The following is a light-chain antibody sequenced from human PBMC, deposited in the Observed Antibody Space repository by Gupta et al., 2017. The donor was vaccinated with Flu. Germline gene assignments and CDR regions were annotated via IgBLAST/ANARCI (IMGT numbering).Light chain of an antibody. J-gene: IGKJ4*01. CDR2: GVS. Sequence: DIQMTQSPSSLSASVGDRVTITCRASQSVSGYVNWYQQRPGKAPKLLIYGVSNLQSGVPSTFRGSGSVTDFTLTISNLQAEDSATYYCQQGVDVPLTFGGGTKVDIK. CDR3: QQGVDVPLT. CDR1: QSVSGY. V-gene: IGKV1-39*01.